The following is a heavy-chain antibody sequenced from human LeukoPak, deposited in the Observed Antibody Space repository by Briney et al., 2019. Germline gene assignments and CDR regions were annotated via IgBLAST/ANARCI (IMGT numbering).Heavy chain of an antibody. J-gene: IGHJ5*02. CDR1: GGSISSYY. CDR2: IYYSGST. CDR3: ASSLVLRFLEWSRPFDP. V-gene: IGHV4-59*06. D-gene: IGHD3-3*01. Sequence: ASETLSLTCTVSGGSISSYYWSWIRQHPGKGLEWIGYIYYSGSTYYNPSLKSRVTISVDTSKNQFSLKLSSVTAADTAVYYCASSLVLRFLEWSRPFDPWGQGTLVTVSS.